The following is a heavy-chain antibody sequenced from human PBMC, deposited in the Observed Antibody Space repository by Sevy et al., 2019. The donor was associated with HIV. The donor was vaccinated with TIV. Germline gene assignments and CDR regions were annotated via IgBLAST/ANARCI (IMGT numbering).Heavy chain of an antibody. D-gene: IGHD3-16*02. CDR2: ISSSSSTI. CDR1: GFTFSSYS. CDR3: ARDPYYDYVWGSYRHDAFDI. V-gene: IGHV3-48*02. J-gene: IGHJ3*02. Sequence: GGSLRLSCAASGFTFSSYSMNWVRQAPGKGLEWVSYISSSSSTIYYADSVKGRFTISRENAKNSLYLQMNSLRDEDTAVYYCARDPYYDYVWGSYRHDAFDIWGQGTMVTVSS.